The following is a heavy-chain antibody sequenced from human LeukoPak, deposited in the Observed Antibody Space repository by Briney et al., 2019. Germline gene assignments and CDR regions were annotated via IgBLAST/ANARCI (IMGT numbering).Heavy chain of an antibody. CDR2: TYYKSKWYN. CDR1: GDSVSSNSAA. V-gene: IGHV6-1*01. Sequence: SQTLSLTCAISGDSVSSNSAAWNWIRQSPSRGLEWLGRTYYKSKWYNDYAVSVKGRITINPDTSKNQFSLQLNSVTPEDTALYYCARGGSSLGYYYHYMDVWGKGTTVTVSS. D-gene: IGHD1-26*01. CDR3: ARGGSSLGYYYHYMDV. J-gene: IGHJ6*03.